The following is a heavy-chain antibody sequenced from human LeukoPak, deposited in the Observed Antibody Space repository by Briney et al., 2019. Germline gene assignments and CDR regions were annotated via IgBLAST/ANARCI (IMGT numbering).Heavy chain of an antibody. CDR2: IYHSGST. CDR1: GGSISSRNW. V-gene: IGHV4-4*02. J-gene: IGHJ4*02. Sequence: PSGTLSLTCAVSGGSISSRNWWSWVRQPPGKGLEWIGEIYHSGSTNYNPSLKTRVTISVDKSKNQFSLKLSSVTAADTAVYYCARITGSYYLYYFDYWGQGTLVTVSS. CDR3: ARITGSYYLYYFDY. D-gene: IGHD1-26*01.